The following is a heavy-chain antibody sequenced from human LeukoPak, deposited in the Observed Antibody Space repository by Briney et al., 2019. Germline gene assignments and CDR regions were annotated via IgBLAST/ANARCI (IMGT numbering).Heavy chain of an antibody. V-gene: IGHV5-51*01. CDR3: ARHPKNGHTGYESDY. CDR1: GYSFTTYW. J-gene: IGHJ4*02. D-gene: IGHD5-12*01. Sequence: GESLKISCKASGYSFTTYWIGWVRQVPGKGLEWVGIIYPADSTAKYSPSFQGQVTISVDKSISTTYLQWSRLEASDTAVFYCARHPKNGHTGYESDYWGQGTLVTVSS. CDR2: IYPADSTA.